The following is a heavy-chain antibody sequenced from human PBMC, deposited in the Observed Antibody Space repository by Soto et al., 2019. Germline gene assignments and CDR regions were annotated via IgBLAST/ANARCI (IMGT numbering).Heavy chain of an antibody. V-gene: IGHV4-59*01. CDR3: ALRSMAVVPEY. Sequence: QVQLQESGPGLVKPSETLSLTCAVSGDSISTYYCMWIRQPPGKGLESIGYLYYGRSANYNPSLTTRATLSVDTSTNQCSPTLRSMTAADTAVYYCALRSMAVVPEYWGQGTLVTVSS. J-gene: IGHJ4*02. CDR1: GDSISTYY. D-gene: IGHD3-22*01. CDR2: LYYGRSA.